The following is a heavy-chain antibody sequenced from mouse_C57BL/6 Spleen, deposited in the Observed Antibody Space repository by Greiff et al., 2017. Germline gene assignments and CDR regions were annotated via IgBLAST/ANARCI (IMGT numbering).Heavy chain of an antibody. Sequence: EVQLVESGGGLVKPGGSLKLSCAASGFTFSDYGMQWVRQAPEKGLEWVAYISSGSSTIYYADTVKGRFTISRDNAKNTLFLQMTSLRSEDTAMYYCATSSRTRYFDVWGTGTTVTVSS. D-gene: IGHD1-1*01. J-gene: IGHJ1*03. V-gene: IGHV5-17*01. CDR1: GFTFSDYG. CDR2: ISSGSSTI. CDR3: ATSSRTRYFDV.